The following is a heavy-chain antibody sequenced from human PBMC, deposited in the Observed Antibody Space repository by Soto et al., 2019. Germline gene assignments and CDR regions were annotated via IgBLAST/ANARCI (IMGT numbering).Heavy chain of an antibody. CDR2: INADTGNT. D-gene: IGHD3-3*01. CDR3: ARDPRGYHFWSSYPDY. J-gene: IGHJ4*02. V-gene: IGHV1-3*01. CDR1: GYTFSSYA. Sequence: RASVKVSCKTSGYTFSSYAMHWMRQAPGQRPEWVGWINADTGNTKYSQNFQGRVTITRDISARTAYMELSSLRSEDTAVYYCARDPRGYHFWSSYPDYWGQGTLVTVSS.